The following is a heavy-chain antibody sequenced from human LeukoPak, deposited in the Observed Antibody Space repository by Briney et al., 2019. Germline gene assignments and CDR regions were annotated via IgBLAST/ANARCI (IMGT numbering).Heavy chain of an antibody. J-gene: IGHJ4*02. CDR3: ARVRYGGYDFDQ. V-gene: IGHV3-72*01. D-gene: IGHD4-17*01. CDR2: SRNKANTYTT. Sequence: TGGSLRLSCAPSVDTLSDHHIDGVRQPPGEGGEWIGRSRNKANTYTTEYAASMKGRFAISRDDSNNSLYLQMNSVKSEDTAVYYCARVRYGGYDFDQWGQGTLVTVSS. CDR1: VDTLSDHH.